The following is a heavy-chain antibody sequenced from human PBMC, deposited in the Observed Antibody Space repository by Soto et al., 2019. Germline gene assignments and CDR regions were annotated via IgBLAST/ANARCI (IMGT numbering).Heavy chain of an antibody. CDR1: GYTLTNYD. CDR3: ARGRQYSGYDYDAFDI. J-gene: IGHJ3*02. Sequence: GASVKVSCKDSGYTLTNYDINWVRQATGQGLEWMGWMNPNSGNTGYEQRFQGRVTMTRDTSISTAYMELSSLRSEDTAVYYCARGRQYSGYDYDAFDIWGQGTMVTVSS. CDR2: MNPNSGNT. V-gene: IGHV1-8*01. D-gene: IGHD5-12*01.